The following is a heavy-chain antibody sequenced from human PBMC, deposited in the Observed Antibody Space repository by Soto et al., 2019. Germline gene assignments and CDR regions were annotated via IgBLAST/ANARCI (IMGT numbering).Heavy chain of an antibody. D-gene: IGHD2-15*01. CDR1: GYSISSGYY. J-gene: IGHJ4*02. V-gene: IGHV4-38-2*01. CDR3: ARVAGSCYFDY. CDR2: IYHSGST. Sequence: SETLSLTCAVSGYSISSGYYWGWIRQPPGEGLEWIGSIYHSGSTYYNPSLKSRVTISVDTSKNQFSLKLSSVTAADTAVYYCARVAGSCYFDYWGQGTLVTVSS.